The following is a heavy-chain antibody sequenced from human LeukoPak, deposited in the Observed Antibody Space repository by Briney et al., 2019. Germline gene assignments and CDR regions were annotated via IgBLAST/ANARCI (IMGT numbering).Heavy chain of an antibody. CDR3: ARVSLGSGWYFYGWFDP. CDR1: GGSISSYY. Sequence: PSETLSLTCTVSGGSISSYYWSWIRQPPGKGLEWIGYIYYSGSTNYNPSLKSRVTISVDTSKNQFSLKLSSVTAADTAVYYCARVSLGSGWYFYGWFDPWGQGTLVTVSS. D-gene: IGHD6-19*01. CDR2: IYYSGST. J-gene: IGHJ5*02. V-gene: IGHV4-59*01.